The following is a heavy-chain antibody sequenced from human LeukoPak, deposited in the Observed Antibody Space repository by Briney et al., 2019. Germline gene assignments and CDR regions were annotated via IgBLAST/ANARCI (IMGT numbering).Heavy chain of an antibody. CDR3: ARDIPEQGFDP. CDR2: IYYSGST. D-gene: IGHD6-13*01. V-gene: IGHV4-59*01. J-gene: IGHJ5*02. Sequence: GSLRLSCAASGFTFRNYWMYWIRQPPGKGLEWIGYIYYSGSTNYNPSLKSRVTISVDTSKNQFSLKLSSVTAADTAVYYCARDIPEQGFDPWGQGTLVTVSS. CDR1: GFTFRNYW.